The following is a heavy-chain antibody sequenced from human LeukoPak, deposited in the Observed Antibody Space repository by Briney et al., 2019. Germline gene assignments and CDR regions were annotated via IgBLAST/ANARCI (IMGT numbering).Heavy chain of an antibody. D-gene: IGHD6-19*01. CDR2: INHSGST. Sequence: SETLSLTCAVYGGSFSGYYWSWIRQPPGKGLEWIGEINHSGSTNYNPSLKSRVTISVDTSKNQFSLKLSLVTAADTAVYYCAGRARYSSGWYTPDAFDIWGQGTMVTVSS. J-gene: IGHJ3*02. CDR3: AGRARYSSGWYTPDAFDI. CDR1: GGSFSGYY. V-gene: IGHV4-34*01.